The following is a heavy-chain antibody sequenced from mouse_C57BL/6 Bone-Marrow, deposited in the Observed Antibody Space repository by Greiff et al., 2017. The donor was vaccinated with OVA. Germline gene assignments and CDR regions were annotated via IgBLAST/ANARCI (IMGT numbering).Heavy chain of an antibody. Sequence: VEPGASVKISCKASGYAFSSSWMNWVKQRPGKGLEWIGRIYPGDGDTNYNGKFKGKATLTADKSSSTAYMQLSSLTSEDSAVYFCARYPYHSWGQGTTLTVSS. CDR3: ARYPYHS. D-gene: IGHD6-5*01. CDR2: IYPGDGDT. V-gene: IGHV1-82*01. J-gene: IGHJ2*01. CDR1: GYAFSSSW.